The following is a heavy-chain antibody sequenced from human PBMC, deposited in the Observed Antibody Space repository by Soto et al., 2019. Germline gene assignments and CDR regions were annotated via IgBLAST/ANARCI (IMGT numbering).Heavy chain of an antibody. Sequence: PGGSLRLSCAASGFTFDDYAMHWVRQAPGKGLEWVSGISWNSGSIGYADSVKGRFTISRDNAKNSLYLQMNSLRAEDTALYYCAKDQHRLQGYYYYGMDVWGQGTTVTVSS. V-gene: IGHV3-9*01. CDR2: ISWNSGSI. J-gene: IGHJ6*02. CDR1: GFTFDDYA. CDR3: AKDQHRLQGYYYYGMDV. D-gene: IGHD5-18*01.